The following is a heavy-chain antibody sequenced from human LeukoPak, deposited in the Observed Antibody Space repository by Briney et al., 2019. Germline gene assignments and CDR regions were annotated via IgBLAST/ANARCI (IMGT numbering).Heavy chain of an antibody. CDR1: GFTFNSFW. V-gene: IGHV3-74*01. CDR3: ARDLAELLYGGYGLDY. Sequence: GGSLRLSCAASGFTFNSFWMYWVRQVPGKGLLWVARTNSDGIRTSHADSVKGRFTISRDNAKNTLYLQMNSLRAEDTAVYYCARDLAELLYGGYGLDYWGQGTLVTVSS. CDR2: TNSDGIRT. J-gene: IGHJ4*02. D-gene: IGHD5-12*01.